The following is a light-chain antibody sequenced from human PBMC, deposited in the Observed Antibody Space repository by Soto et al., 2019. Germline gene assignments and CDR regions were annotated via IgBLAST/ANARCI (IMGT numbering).Light chain of an antibody. CDR2: GAS. J-gene: IGKJ4*01. V-gene: IGKV3-20*01. CDR3: QQSGSSPLT. CDR1: QSVSSNY. Sequence: ENVLTQSPGTLSLSPGERATLSCRASQSVSSNYLAWYQQKPGQAPRLLIYGASNRATGIPDRFSGSGSGTDFTLTITRLEPEDFAVYYCQQSGSSPLTFGGGTKVEIK.